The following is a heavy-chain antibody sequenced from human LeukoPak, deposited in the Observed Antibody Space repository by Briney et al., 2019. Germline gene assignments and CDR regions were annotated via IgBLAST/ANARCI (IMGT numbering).Heavy chain of an antibody. J-gene: IGHJ4*02. CDR2: IYYSGTT. CDR1: GGXVSSSSYY. CDR3: ARRYGSGSRHFDY. V-gene: IGHV4-39*01. Sequence: SETLSLTCAVSGGXVSSSSYYWAWIRQPPGKGLEWIGSIYYSGTTYYNPSLRSRVTLFVDMSKNQFSLNLSSVTAADTAVYYCARRYGSGSRHFDYWGQGTLVTVSS. D-gene: IGHD3-10*01.